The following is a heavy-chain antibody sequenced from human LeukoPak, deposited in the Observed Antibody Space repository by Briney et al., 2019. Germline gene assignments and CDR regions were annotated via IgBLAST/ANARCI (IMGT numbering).Heavy chain of an antibody. J-gene: IGHJ6*02. Sequence: SETLSLTCTVSGGSISNYYWSWIRQSPKKGLEWIGYIYYNGITNYNPSLESRVTISVDTSKNQFSLNLTSVTAADTAVYYCARRGAGSTYFYYGLDVWGQGTTVTVS. V-gene: IGHV4-59*08. CDR3: ARRGAGSTYFYYGLDV. CDR2: IYYNGIT. CDR1: GGSISNYY. D-gene: IGHD1-1*01.